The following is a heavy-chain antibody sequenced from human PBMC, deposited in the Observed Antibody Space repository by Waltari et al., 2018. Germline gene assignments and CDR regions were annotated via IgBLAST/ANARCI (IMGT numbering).Heavy chain of an antibody. V-gene: IGHV3-23*01. CDR2: ISGSGGLT. J-gene: IGHJ6*02. Sequence: VQLLESGGGLAQPGGSLRLSCEGSGFSFRPCAVSWVRQGPGKGLEWVSGISGSGGLTDYADSVKGRFAISRDNSKNTLYLQMNSLRAEDTAVYYCAKGGFMTKVTTNGMDVWGQGTTVTVSS. CDR1: GFSFRPCA. CDR3: AKGGFMTKVTTNGMDV. D-gene: IGHD4-4*01.